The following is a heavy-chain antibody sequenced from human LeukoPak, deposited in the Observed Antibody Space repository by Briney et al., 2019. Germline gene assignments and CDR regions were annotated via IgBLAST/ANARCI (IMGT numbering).Heavy chain of an antibody. CDR3: ARPQGSGSYNWFDP. Sequence: SETLSLTCTVSGGSISSSSYYWGWIRQPPGKGLEWIGSIYYSGSTYYNPSLKSRVTISVDTSKNQFSLKLSSVTAADTAVYYCARPQGSGSYNWFDPWGQGTLVTVSS. D-gene: IGHD3-10*01. J-gene: IGHJ5*02. V-gene: IGHV4-39*01. CDR2: IYYSGST. CDR1: GGSISSSSYY.